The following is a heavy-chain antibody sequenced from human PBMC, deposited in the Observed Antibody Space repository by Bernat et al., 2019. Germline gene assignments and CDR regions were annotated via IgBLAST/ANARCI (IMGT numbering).Heavy chain of an antibody. CDR1: GFIFSSFW. D-gene: IGHD4-17*01. CDR2: KKQDGSEK. Sequence: EVQLVESGGHLVQPGGSLRPSCAASGFIFSSFWMNWVRQAPGKGLEWVGNKKQDGSEKYYVDTVKGRFTISRDNAKNTLYLQMDSLRAGDTAVYFCARGVRGDNGFDIWGQGTTVIVSS. J-gene: IGHJ3*02. CDR3: ARGVRGDNGFDI. V-gene: IGHV3-7*01.